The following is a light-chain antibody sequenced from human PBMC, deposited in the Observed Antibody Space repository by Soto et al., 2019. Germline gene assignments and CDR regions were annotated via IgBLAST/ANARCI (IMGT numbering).Light chain of an antibody. CDR2: DND. CDR3: GAWDSSLSVVL. J-gene: IGLJ2*01. V-gene: IGLV1-51*01. Sequence: QSVLTQPPSMSAAPGQKVTISCSGSTSNIENNYVSWYQHLPGTAPTLLIYDNDVRPSGIPDRFSASKSGTSATLGITGLQIGDEADYYCGAWDSSLSVVLFGGGTQLTVL. CDR1: TSNIENNY.